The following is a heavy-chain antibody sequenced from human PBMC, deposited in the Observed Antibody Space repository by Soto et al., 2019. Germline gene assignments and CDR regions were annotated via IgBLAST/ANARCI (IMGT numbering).Heavy chain of an antibody. Sequence: ASVKVSCKASGYTFTRNAIHWVRQAPGQRLEWIGKIDAGNGNTKYSQKFQGRVTITRDTSTSTVYMELNSLRDEDTAAYYCAKDMRGSGSYYIYGMDVWGQGTTVTVSS. CDR1: GYTFTRNA. CDR2: IDAGNGNT. CDR3: AKDMRGSGSYYIYGMDV. J-gene: IGHJ6*01. V-gene: IGHV1-3*01. D-gene: IGHD3-10*01.